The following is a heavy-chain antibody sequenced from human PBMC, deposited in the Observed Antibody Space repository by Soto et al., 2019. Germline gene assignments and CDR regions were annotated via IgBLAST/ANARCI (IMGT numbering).Heavy chain of an antibody. V-gene: IGHV4-59*01. Sequence: SETLSLTCTVSGGSISSYYWSWIRQPPGKGLEWIGYIYYSGSTNYNPSLKSRVTISVDTSKNQFSLKLSSVTAADTAVYYCASSNIAAAGFYYYGMDVWGRGTAVT. CDR3: ASSNIAAAGFYYYGMDV. D-gene: IGHD6-13*01. CDR2: IYYSGST. J-gene: IGHJ6*02. CDR1: GGSISSYY.